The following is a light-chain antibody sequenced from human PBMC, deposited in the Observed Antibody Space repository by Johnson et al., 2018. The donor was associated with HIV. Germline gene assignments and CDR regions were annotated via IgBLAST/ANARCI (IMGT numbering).Light chain of an antibody. J-gene: IGLJ1*01. Sequence: HSVLTQPPSVSAAPGQKVTISCSGSSSNIGNNYVSWYQQLPGTAPKLLIYDNNKRPSGVPDRFSDSKSGTSATLGITGLQTGDEADYYCGTWDSSLSAGGVFGTGTKVTVL. CDR3: GTWDSSLSAGGV. CDR1: SSNIGNNY. CDR2: DNN. V-gene: IGLV1-51*01.